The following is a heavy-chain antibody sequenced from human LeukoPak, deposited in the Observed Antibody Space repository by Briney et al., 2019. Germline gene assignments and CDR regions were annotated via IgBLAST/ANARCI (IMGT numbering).Heavy chain of an antibody. D-gene: IGHD3-10*01. CDR2: ISGSGGST. V-gene: IGHV3-23*01. J-gene: IGHJ4*02. Sequence: GGSLRLSCAASGFTVSSYAMSWVRQAPGKGLEWVSAISGSGGSTYYADSVKGRFTISRDNSKNTLYLQMNSLRAEDTAVYYCAKTKMPHYYGSGSYVDYWGQGTLVTVSS. CDR1: GFTVSSYA. CDR3: AKTKMPHYYGSGSYVDY.